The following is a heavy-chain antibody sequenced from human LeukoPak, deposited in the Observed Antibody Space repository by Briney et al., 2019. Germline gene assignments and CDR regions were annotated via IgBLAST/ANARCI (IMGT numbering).Heavy chain of an antibody. CDR2: IKQDGSEK. CDR1: EFTFRSYW. Sequence: GGSLRLSCAASEFTFRSYWMNWVRQAPGKGLEWVANIKQDGSEKYYVDSVKGRFTISRDNAKNSLYLQMNSLRAEDTAVYYCARDSGGGSFDPWGQGTLVTVSS. D-gene: IGHD2-15*01. CDR3: ARDSGGGSFDP. V-gene: IGHV3-7*01. J-gene: IGHJ5*02.